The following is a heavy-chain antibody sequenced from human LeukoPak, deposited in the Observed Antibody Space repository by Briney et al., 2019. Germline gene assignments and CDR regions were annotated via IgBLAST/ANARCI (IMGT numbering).Heavy chain of an antibody. CDR1: GFTFSSYS. J-gene: IGHJ4*01. Sequence: GGSLRLSCAASGFTFSSYSMNWVRQAPGKGLEWVSYISSSSSTIYYADSVKGRFTISRDNAKNSLYLQMNSLRAEDTAVYYSARGRFLEWLLFDYWSHGTLVTVSS. CDR3: ARGRFLEWLLFDY. V-gene: IGHV3-48*04. D-gene: IGHD3-3*01. CDR2: ISSSSSTI.